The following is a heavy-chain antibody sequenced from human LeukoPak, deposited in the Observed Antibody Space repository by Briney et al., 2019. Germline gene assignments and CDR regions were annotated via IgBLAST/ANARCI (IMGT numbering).Heavy chain of an antibody. CDR1: GFTFSSYS. Sequence: PGGSLRLSCAASGFTFSSYSMNWVRQAPGKGLEWVSSISSSSSYIYYADSVKGRFTISRDNAKNSLYLQMNSLRAEDTAVYYCAGSYGDYALGAFDIWGQGTMVTVSS. CDR3: AGSYGDYALGAFDI. V-gene: IGHV3-21*01. D-gene: IGHD4-17*01. J-gene: IGHJ3*02. CDR2: ISSSSSYI.